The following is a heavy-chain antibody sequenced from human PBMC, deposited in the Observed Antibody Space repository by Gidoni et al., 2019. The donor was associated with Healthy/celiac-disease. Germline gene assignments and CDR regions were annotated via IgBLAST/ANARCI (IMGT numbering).Heavy chain of an antibody. CDR2: ISSSSSYI. CDR3: AYSGSSYDAFDI. Sequence: EVQLVDSGGGLVKPGGSLRLSCAASGFTLSSYSMNWVRQAPGKGLAWVSSISSSSSYIYYADSVKGRFTISRDNAKNSLYLQMNSLRAEDTAVYYCAYSGSSYDAFDIWGQGTMVTVSS. CDR1: GFTLSSYS. J-gene: IGHJ3*02. V-gene: IGHV3-21*01. D-gene: IGHD1-26*01.